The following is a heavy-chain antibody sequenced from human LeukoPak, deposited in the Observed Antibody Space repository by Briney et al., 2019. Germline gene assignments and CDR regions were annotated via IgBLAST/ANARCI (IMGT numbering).Heavy chain of an antibody. CDR1: GFTFSSYW. CDR2: IKSDGSST. CDR3: ASYCSGGSCEDAFDI. Sequence: GGSLRLSCAASGFTFSSYWMHWVRQAPGKGLVWVSRIKSDGSSTSYADSVKGRFTISRDNAKNTLYLQMNSLRAEDTAVYYCASYCSGGSCEDAFDIWGQGTVVTVSS. D-gene: IGHD2-15*01. J-gene: IGHJ3*02. V-gene: IGHV3-74*01.